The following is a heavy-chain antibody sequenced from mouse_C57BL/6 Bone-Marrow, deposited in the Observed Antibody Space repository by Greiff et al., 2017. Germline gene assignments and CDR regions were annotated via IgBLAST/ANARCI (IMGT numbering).Heavy chain of an antibody. D-gene: IGHD1-1*01. CDR1: GFTFSDYG. CDR3: ARGGSYYDGSNAVAY. V-gene: IGHV5-15*01. CDR2: ISNLAYSI. J-gene: IGHJ3*01. Sequence: EVPLVESGGGLVQPGGSLKLSCAASGFTFSDYGMAWVRQAPRKGPEWVAFISNLAYSIYYADTVTGRFTISSENAKNTLYLEMSSLRSEDTAMYYCARGGSYYDGSNAVAYRRQGILFTVSA.